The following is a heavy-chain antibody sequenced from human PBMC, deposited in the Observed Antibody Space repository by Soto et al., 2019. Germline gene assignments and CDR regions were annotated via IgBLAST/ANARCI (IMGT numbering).Heavy chain of an antibody. CDR2: ISFDGNNQ. V-gene: IGHV3-30-3*01. J-gene: IGHJ6*02. CDR3: ARDREYSGFYYGMDV. CDR1: GFTFSRNA. Sequence: GGSLRLSCEASGFTFSRNAMHWVRQAPGKGLEWVAVISFDGNNQYYTDSVKGRFTISRDNSKNTLDLQMNSLRGEDTAVYYCARDREYSGFYYGMDVWGQGTTVTVSS. D-gene: IGHD5-12*01.